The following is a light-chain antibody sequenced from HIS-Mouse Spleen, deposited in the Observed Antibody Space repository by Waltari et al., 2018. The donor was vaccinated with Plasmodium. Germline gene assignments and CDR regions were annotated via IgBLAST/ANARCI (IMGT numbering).Light chain of an antibody. V-gene: IGLV2-23*03. CDR3: SSYAGSSTFV. Sequence: PGQSITISFTGTSSDVGSYNLVSWYQQHPGKAPKLMIYEGSKRPSGVSNRFTGSKSGNTASLTISGLQAEDEADYSSSSYAGSSTFVFGGGNKMTVL. J-gene: IGLJ3*02. CDR1: SSDVGSYNL. CDR2: EGS.